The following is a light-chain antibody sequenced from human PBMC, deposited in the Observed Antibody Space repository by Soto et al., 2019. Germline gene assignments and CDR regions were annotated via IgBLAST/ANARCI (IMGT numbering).Light chain of an antibody. J-gene: IGKJ1*01. CDR2: GSS. CDR1: QTISGN. CDR3: QQYNNWPRA. Sequence: EILMTQSPATLSVSPGERVTLSCRASQTISGNLAWYQQKPGQAPRLLIYGSSIRATGISARFSGSGSGTEFTLTISSLQSEDLAAYYCQQYNNWPRAFGQGTKV. V-gene: IGKV3-15*01.